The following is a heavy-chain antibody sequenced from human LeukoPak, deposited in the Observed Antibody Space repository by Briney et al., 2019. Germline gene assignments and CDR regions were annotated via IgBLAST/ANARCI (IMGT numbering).Heavy chain of an antibody. CDR1: GFTFDDYA. J-gene: IGHJ4*02. D-gene: IGHD3-22*01. V-gene: IGHV3-9*01. CDR2: ISWNSGSI. Sequence: GRSLRLSCAASGFTFDDYAMHWVRQAPGKGLEWVSGISWNSGSIGYADSLKGRFTISRDNAKNSLYLQMNSLRAEDTASYYCAKDIRQGYDSSGYDGGFDYWGQGTLVTASS. CDR3: AKDIRQGYDSSGYDGGFDY.